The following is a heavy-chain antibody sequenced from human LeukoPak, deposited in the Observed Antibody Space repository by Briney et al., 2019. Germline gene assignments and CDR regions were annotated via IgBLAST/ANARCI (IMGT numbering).Heavy chain of an antibody. CDR1: GFTFSSYA. CDR3: AKDSANRLYSYPDF. V-gene: IGHV3-30*04. J-gene: IGHJ4*02. Sequence: GGSLRLSCAASGFTFSSYAMHWVRQAPGKGLEWVAVISYDGSNKYYADSVKGRFTISRDNSKNTLYLQMNSLRAEDTAVYYCAKDSANRLYSYPDFWGQGTLVTVSS. CDR2: ISYDGSNK. D-gene: IGHD2-21*01.